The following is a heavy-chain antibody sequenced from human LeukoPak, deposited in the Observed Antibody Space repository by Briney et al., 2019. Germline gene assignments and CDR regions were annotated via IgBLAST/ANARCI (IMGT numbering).Heavy chain of an antibody. J-gene: IGHJ3*02. D-gene: IGHD3-22*01. CDR3: AREIDTSGNDAFDI. V-gene: IGHV1-3*01. CDR2: INAGNGNT. Sequence: ASVKVSCKASGYTFTSYAMHWVRQAPGQRLEWMGWINAGNGNTKYSQKFQGRVTMTRDTSISTAYMELSRLESDDTAVYYCAREIDTSGNDAFDIWGQGTMVTVSS. CDR1: GYTFTSYA.